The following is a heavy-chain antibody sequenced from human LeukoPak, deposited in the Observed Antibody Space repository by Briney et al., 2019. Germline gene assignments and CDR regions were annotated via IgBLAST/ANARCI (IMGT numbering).Heavy chain of an antibody. CDR1: GYTFTSYG. J-gene: IGHJ6*03. D-gene: IGHD1-14*01. Sequence: GASVKVSCKASGYTFTSYGISWVRQAPGQGLEWMGWVSAYNGNTNYAQKLQGRVTMTTDTSTSTAYMELRSLRSDDTAVYYCARDPYEPNCYYYMDVWGKGTTVTVSS. CDR2: VSAYNGNT. V-gene: IGHV1-18*01. CDR3: ARDPYEPNCYYYMDV.